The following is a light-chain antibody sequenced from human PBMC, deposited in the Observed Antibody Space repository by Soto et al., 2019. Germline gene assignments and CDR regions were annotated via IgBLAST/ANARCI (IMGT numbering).Light chain of an antibody. J-gene: IGLJ1*01. CDR1: SSDVGGYEY. Sequence: QSALTQPASVSGSPGQSITISCTGTSSDVGGYEYVSWYQHHPGKAPKLMIYEVSNRPSGVSHRFSGSKSGNTASLTISGLQAEDEADYYCSSYTTANTYVFGTGTRSP. CDR2: EVS. V-gene: IGLV2-14*01. CDR3: SSYTTANTYV.